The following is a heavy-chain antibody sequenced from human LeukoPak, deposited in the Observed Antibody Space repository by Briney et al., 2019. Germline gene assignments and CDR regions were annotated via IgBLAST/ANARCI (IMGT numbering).Heavy chain of an antibody. CDR1: GGSFSGYY. V-gene: IGHV4-34*01. D-gene: IGHD6-25*01. CDR3: ASVNSASADY. J-gene: IGHJ4*02. Sequence: SETLSLTCAVYGGSFSGYYWSWIRQPPGKGLEWIGEINHSGSTNYNPSLKSRVTISVDTSKNQFFLKLSSVTAADTAVYYCASVNSASADYWGQGTLVTVSS. CDR2: INHSGST.